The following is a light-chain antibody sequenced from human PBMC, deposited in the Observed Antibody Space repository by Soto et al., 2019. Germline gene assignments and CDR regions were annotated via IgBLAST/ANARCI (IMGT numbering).Light chain of an antibody. J-gene: IGKJ1*01. V-gene: IGKV3-15*01. Sequence: EIVMTQSPATLSVSPGERASLSCRTSQSIGSRLAWYHQKPGQAPRLLIYDASTRATGVPARFSGSGSGTEFTLTNSGLQSEDFAIYYCQQYNYWPTFGPGTKLAIK. CDR2: DAS. CDR3: QQYNYWPT. CDR1: QSIGSR.